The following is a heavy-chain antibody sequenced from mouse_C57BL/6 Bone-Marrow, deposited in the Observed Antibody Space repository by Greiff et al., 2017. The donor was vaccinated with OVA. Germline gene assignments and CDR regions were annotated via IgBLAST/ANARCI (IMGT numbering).Heavy chain of an antibody. V-gene: IGHV1-47*01. CDR1: GYTFTTYP. CDR2: FHPYNDDT. Sequence: QVHVKQSGAELVKPGASVKMSCKASGYTFTTYPIEWMKQNHGKSLEWIGNFHPYNDDTKYNEKFKGKATLTVEKSSSTVYLELSRLTSDDSAVYYCAMGNYYYGSSNDYYAMDYWGQGTSVTVSS. CDR3: AMGNYYYGSSNDYYAMDY. J-gene: IGHJ4*01. D-gene: IGHD1-1*01.